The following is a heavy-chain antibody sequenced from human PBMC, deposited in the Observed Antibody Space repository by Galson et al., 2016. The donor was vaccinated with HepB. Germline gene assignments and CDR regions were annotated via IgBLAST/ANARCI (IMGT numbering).Heavy chain of an antibody. Sequence: SLRLSCAASGFNFRSYAMGWVRQSPGKGLEWVSAISMSGDNTDYADSVKGRFTISRDNSRNTLYLQMNSLRVEDAALYYCAKGRTNCINVSCYNFDHWGQGTRVTVSS. CDR3: AKGRTNCINVSCYNFDH. J-gene: IGHJ4*02. D-gene: IGHD2-8*01. V-gene: IGHV3-23*01. CDR1: GFNFRSYA. CDR2: ISMSGDNT.